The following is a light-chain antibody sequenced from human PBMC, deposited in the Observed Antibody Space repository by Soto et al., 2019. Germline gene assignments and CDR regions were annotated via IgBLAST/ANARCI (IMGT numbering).Light chain of an antibody. CDR3: QQYNNWPRT. CDR1: QSINSH. Sequence: EILMTQSRGTLSVSSGQRDTLSCRASQSINSHSAWYQQKPGQAPRLLMYGASTSATGVPARFSGSGSGTEFTLTISSLQSEDFAVYYCQQYNNWPRTFGQGTKVDI. V-gene: IGKV3-15*01. J-gene: IGKJ1*01. CDR2: GAS.